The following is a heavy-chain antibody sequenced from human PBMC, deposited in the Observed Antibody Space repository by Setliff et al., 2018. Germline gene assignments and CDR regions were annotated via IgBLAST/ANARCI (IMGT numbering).Heavy chain of an antibody. D-gene: IGHD6-13*01. CDR3: ARPAYSSRWYEIKGFDY. CDR1: GYTFTTNW. J-gene: IGHJ4*02. CDR2: IYPGDSDT. V-gene: IGHV5-51*01. Sequence: PGESLKISCKGSGYTFTTNWIAWVRQMPGKGLEWMGIIYPGDSDTRYSPSFQGRVTISADKSISTAYLQWSSLKASDTAMYYCARPAYSSRWYEIKGFDYWGQGTLVTVSS.